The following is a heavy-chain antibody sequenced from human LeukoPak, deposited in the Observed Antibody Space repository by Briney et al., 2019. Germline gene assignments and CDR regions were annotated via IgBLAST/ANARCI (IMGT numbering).Heavy chain of an antibody. J-gene: IGHJ1*01. CDR3: ARDGHYDILTGYFQD. CDR1: GFTFSAYT. D-gene: IGHD3-9*01. V-gene: IGHV3-48*01. CDR2: IGSSSTI. Sequence: GGSLRLSCAASGFTFSAYTMNWVRQAPGKGLEWLSYIGSSSTISYSDSVKGRFTISRDNAKNSLYLQMNSLRAEDTALYYCARDGHYDILTGYFQDWGQGTLVTVSS.